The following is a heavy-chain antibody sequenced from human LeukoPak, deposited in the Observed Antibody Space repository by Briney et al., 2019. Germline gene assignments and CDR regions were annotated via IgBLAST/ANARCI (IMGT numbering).Heavy chain of an antibody. J-gene: IGHJ4*02. CDR2: IYYSGST. Sequence: PGGSLRLSCAASGFTFSNVAMTWIRQPPGKGLEWIGSIYYSGSTYYNPSLKSRVTISVDTSKNQFSLKLSSVTAADTAVYYCARLVVAATHYFAYWGQGTLVTVSS. V-gene: IGHV4-39*01. CDR1: GFTFSNVAMT. D-gene: IGHD2-15*01. CDR3: ARLVVAATHYFAY.